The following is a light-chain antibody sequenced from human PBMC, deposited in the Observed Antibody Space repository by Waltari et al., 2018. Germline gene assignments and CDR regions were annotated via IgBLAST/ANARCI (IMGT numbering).Light chain of an antibody. CDR2: QSS. V-gene: IGKV3-20*01. CDR1: QSISRAL. J-gene: IGKJ1*01. Sequence: EIMLTQSPDTLSLSQGERATLSCRASQSISRALVWYQQKPGQAPRLHLYQSSIRAPGIPDRFGCSGYWTDLSLTISKLDPEDFAVYYCQNHERLPAVFGQGTKVEIK. CDR3: QNHERLPAV.